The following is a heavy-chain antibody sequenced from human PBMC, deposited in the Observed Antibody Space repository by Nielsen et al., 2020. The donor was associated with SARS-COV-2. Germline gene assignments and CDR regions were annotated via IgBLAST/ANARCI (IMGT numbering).Heavy chain of an antibody. CDR2: VSGDSAGTT. V-gene: IGHV3-23*01. J-gene: IGHJ4*02. CDR1: GFTFSAHA. CDR3: ARGDRWIQPVD. D-gene: IGHD5-18*01. Sequence: GESLKISCAASGFTFSAHAMIWVRQAAGKGLEWVSAVSGDSAGTTYYADSVKGRFTISRDTSKNTLYLQMNSLRAEDTAVYYCARGDRWIQPVDWGQGTLVTVSS.